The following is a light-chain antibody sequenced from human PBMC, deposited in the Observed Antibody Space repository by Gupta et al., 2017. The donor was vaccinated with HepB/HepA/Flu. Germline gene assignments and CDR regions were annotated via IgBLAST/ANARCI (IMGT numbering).Light chain of an antibody. CDR3: QQYDNWPRT. J-gene: IGKJ1*01. CDR2: GAS. V-gene: IGKV3-15*01. Sequence: EVVMTQSPANLSVSPGERATLSCRASQSLSTYIAWYQQKPGQPPRLLIYGASTRATGIPARFSGSGSGTDFTLTISGLQSDDLAVYYCQQYDNWPRTFGQGTKVDIK. CDR1: QSLSTY.